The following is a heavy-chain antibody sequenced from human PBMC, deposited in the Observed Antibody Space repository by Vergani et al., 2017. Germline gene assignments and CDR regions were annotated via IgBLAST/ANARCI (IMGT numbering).Heavy chain of an antibody. CDR2: ISGSGGNT. J-gene: IGHJ6*02. CDR3: AKEVYCSSTSCYEGRGYYYGMGV. CDR1: GFTFSSYA. V-gene: IGHV3-23*01. Sequence: EVQLLESGGGLVQPGGSLRLSCAASGFTFSSYAMSWVRQAPGKGLEWVSAISGSGGNTYYANSVKGRFTISRDNSKNTLYLQMNSLRADDTAVYYCAKEVYCSSTSCYEGRGYYYGMGVWGQGTTVTFSS. D-gene: IGHD2-2*01.